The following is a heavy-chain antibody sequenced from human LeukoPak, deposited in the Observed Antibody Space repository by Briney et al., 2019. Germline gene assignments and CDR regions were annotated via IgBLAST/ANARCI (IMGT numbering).Heavy chain of an antibody. CDR3: ASSKGGSYYRYYYYYMDV. Sequence: PSETLSLTCAVYGGSFSGYYWSWIRQPPGKGLEWIGEINHSGSTNYNPSLKSRVTISVDTSKNQFSLKLSSVTAADTAVYYCASSKGGSYYRYYYYYMDVWGKGITVTVSS. D-gene: IGHD1-26*01. V-gene: IGHV4-34*01. CDR1: GGSFSGYY. CDR2: INHSGST. J-gene: IGHJ6*03.